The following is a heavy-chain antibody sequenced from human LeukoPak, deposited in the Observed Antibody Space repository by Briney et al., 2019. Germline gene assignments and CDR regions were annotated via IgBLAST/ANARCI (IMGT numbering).Heavy chain of an antibody. CDR2: IIPIFGTA. V-gene: IGHV1-69*01. Sequence: SVKVSCKASGGTFSSYAISWVRQAPGQGLEWMGGIIPIFGTANYAQKFQGRVTITADESTSTAYMELSSLRSEDTAVYYCARAPLGATHGAFDIWGQGTMVTVSS. D-gene: IGHD1-26*01. CDR1: GGTFSSYA. J-gene: IGHJ3*02. CDR3: ARAPLGATHGAFDI.